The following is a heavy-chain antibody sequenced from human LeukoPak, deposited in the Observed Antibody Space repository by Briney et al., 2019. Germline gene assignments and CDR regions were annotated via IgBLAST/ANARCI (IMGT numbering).Heavy chain of an antibody. CDR1: GFTCSSYW. V-gene: IGHV3-7*01. D-gene: IGHD6-19*01. CDR3: ARIRRGWSQNWDY. CDR2: IKQDGSEK. Sequence: GGSLRLSCAASGFTCSSYWMSWVRQAPGKGLEWVANIKQDGSEKYYVDSAKGRFTISRDNAKNSLYLQMKSLRAEDTAVYYCARIRRGWSQNWDYWGQGTLVTVSS. J-gene: IGHJ4*02.